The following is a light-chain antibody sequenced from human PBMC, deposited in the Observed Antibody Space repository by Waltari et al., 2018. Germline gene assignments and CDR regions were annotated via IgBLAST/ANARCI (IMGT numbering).Light chain of an antibody. CDR2: DVV. CDR3: SSYKSTSTFV. CDR1: SNDIGAYNY. V-gene: IGLV2-14*03. J-gene: IGLJ1*01. Sequence: QSALTQPASVSGSPGQSITISCTGTSNDIGAYNYVSWYQQHPGKVPKLMIYDVVGRPSGVSDRFSGSKSGNTASLTISGLQTEDEADYYCSSYKSTSTFVFGSGTKVTVL.